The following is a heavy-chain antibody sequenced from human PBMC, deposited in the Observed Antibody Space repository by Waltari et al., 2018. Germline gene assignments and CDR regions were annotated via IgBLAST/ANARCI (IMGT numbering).Heavy chain of an antibody. CDR3: ARGPPYYCSGGSCYSKPLDY. CDR2: IWYDGSNK. J-gene: IGHJ4*02. D-gene: IGHD2-15*01. Sequence: QVQLVESGGGVVQPGRSLRLSCAASGFIFSSYGMHWVRPAPCKGLEWVAVIWYDGSNKYYADSVKGRFTISRDNSKDTLYLQMNSLRAEDTAVYYCARGPPYYCSGGSCYSKPLDYWGQGTLVTVSS. V-gene: IGHV3-33*01. CDR1: GFIFSSYG.